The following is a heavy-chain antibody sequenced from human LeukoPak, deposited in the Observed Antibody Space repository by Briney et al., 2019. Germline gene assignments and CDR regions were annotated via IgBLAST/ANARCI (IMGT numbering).Heavy chain of an antibody. D-gene: IGHD1-26*01. Sequence: WGSLRLSCAASGFTFDDYGMSWGLQAPRKGLGWDSVGNLNCGGTGYSDAVKSRFIISRDNAKNSLYLQMNSLRAEDTAVYYCARDPYSGNYGNYYYYYMDVWGKGTTVTIPS. CDR1: GFTFDDYG. J-gene: IGHJ6*03. CDR3: ARDPYSGNYGNYYYYYMDV. CDR2: GNLNCGGT. V-gene: IGHV3-20*04.